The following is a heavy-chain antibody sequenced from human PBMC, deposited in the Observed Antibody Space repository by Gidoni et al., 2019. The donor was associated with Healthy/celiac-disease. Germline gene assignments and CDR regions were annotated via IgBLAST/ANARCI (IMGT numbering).Heavy chain of an antibody. D-gene: IGHD2-15*01. CDR2: IYYSGST. Sequence: QVQLQESGPGLVKPSETLSLTCTVSGGSISSYYWSWIRQPPGKGLEWIGYIYYSGSTNYNPSLKSRVTISVDTSKNQFSLKLSSVTAADTAVYYCARSNLGYCSGGSCYNDAFDIWGQGTMVTVSS. CDR1: GGSISSYY. CDR3: ARSNLGYCSGGSCYNDAFDI. J-gene: IGHJ3*02. V-gene: IGHV4-59*01.